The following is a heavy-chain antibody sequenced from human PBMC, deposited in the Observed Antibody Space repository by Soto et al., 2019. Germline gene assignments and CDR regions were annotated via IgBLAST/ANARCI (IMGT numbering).Heavy chain of an antibody. CDR2: ISAYNGNT. V-gene: IGHV1-18*01. D-gene: IGHD3-10*01. CDR3: ARDRYGSGTQPEYNYYMDV. J-gene: IGHJ6*03. CDR1: GYTFTSYG. Sequence: ASVKVSCKASGYTFTSYGISWVRQAPGQGLEWMGWISAYNGNTNYAQKLQGRVTMTTDTSTSTAYMELRSLRSDDTAVYYCARDRYGSGTQPEYNYYMDVWGKGTTVTVSS.